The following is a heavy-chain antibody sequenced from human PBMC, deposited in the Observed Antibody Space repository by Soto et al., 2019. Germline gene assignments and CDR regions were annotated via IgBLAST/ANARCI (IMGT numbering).Heavy chain of an antibody. CDR1: GFTFSNYG. D-gene: IGHD5-18*01. Sequence: GGSLRLSCAASGFTFSNYGINWVRQAPGRGLEWISFISYSSDTIHYADSVRGRFTISRDNANNSLYLEMSSLIGKDTAVYFCARDSARYTYGSFYFDYWGQGTLVTVSS. J-gene: IGHJ4*02. CDR2: ISYSSDTI. V-gene: IGHV3-48*01. CDR3: ARDSARYTYGSFYFDY.